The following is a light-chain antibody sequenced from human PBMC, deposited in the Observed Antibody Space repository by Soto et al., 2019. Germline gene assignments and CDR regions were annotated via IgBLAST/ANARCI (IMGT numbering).Light chain of an antibody. CDR3: SSYAGSNNVV. CDR1: SSDVGGYNY. Sequence: QSALTQPPSASGSPGQSVTISCTGTSSDVGGYNYVSWYQQHPGKPPNLMIYEVSKRPSGVPDRFSGSTSGNTASLTVSCLQAEYEAHYSCSSYAGSNNVVFCGGTKLIVL. V-gene: IGLV2-8*01. J-gene: IGLJ2*01. CDR2: EVS.